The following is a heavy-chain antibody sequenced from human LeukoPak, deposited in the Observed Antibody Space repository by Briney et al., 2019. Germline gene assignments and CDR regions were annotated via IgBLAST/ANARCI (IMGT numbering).Heavy chain of an antibody. CDR1: GASVSNSH. D-gene: IGHD2/OR15-2a*01. V-gene: IGHV4-59*02. CDR3: SEGYFEPFAH. Sequence: TSETLSLTCAVSGASVSNSHWNWIRQFPGKGLEWIGCLSYTGKTDYNPSLSSRVTISLGTSNNQVSLKLKSVPAADTAVYYCSEGYFEPFAHWGPGTLVTVSS. J-gene: IGHJ4*02. CDR2: LSYTGKT.